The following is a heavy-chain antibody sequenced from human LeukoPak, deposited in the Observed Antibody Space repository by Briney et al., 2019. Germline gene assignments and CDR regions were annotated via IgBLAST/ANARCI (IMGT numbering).Heavy chain of an antibody. D-gene: IGHD4-17*01. CDR3: AGDPTTVTKGLEI. V-gene: IGHV4-59*11. J-gene: IGHJ3*02. Sequence: PSETLSLTCTVSGGSFSSHYWSWIRQLPGKGLEWIGYISYIGSTNYNPSLKSRVTISVDTSKNQFSLKLRSVTAADAAVYFCAGDPTTVTKGLEIWGQGTMVTVSS. CDR1: GGSFSSHY. CDR2: ISYIGST.